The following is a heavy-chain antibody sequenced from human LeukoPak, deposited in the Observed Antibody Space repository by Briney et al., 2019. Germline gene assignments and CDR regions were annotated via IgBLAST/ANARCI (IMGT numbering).Heavy chain of an antibody. D-gene: IGHD3-10*01. CDR2: IYSDGST. V-gene: IGHV3-53*01. CDR1: GLTARNNY. CDR3: AREKGRGVISPYYDC. Sequence: GGSLRLSCAASGLTARNNYMSWVRQSPGKGLEWVSVIYSDGSTYYEDSVKGRFTISRDTSKNTLSLQMSSLRVEDTAVYFCAREKGRGVISPYYDCWGQGTLVTVSS. J-gene: IGHJ4*02.